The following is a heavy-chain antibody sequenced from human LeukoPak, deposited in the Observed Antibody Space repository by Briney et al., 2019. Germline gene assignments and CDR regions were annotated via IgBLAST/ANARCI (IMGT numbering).Heavy chain of an antibody. V-gene: IGHV4-34*01. D-gene: IGHD5-24*01. CDR1: GGSFSGYY. Sequence: SETLSLTCAVYGGSFSGYYWSWIRQPPGKGLEWIGEINHSGSTNYSPSLKSRVTISVDTSKNQFSLKLSSATAADTAVYYCASEKGWLQLRSFDYWGQGTLVTVSS. CDR3: ASEKGWLQLRSFDY. CDR2: INHSGST. J-gene: IGHJ4*02.